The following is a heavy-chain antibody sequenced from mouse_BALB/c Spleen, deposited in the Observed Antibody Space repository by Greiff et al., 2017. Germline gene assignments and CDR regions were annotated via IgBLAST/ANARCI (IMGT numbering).Heavy chain of an antibody. V-gene: IGHV5-15*02. J-gene: IGHJ4*01. Sequence: EVKLMESGGGLVQPGGSRKLSCAASGFTFSDYGMAWVRQAPGKGPEWVAFISNLAYSIYYADTVTGRFTISRENAKNTLYLEMSSLRSEDTAMYYCARGANLYYNAMDYWGQGTSVTVAS. CDR3: ARGANLYYNAMDY. CDR2: ISNLAYSI. CDR1: GFTFSDYG. D-gene: IGHD6-5*01.